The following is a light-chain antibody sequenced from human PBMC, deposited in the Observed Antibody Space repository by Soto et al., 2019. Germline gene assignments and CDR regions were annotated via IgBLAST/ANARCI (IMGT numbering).Light chain of an antibody. V-gene: IGKV1-5*03. Sequence: DTQLTQSPSTLSASVGDRVTITCLASQDISRWLAWYQQRPGKAPKLLIYKASSLESGVPSRFIGSASGTEFTLTISSLQPDDFATYYCQQYNTPPSFGPGTTVHIQ. J-gene: IGKJ3*01. CDR2: KAS. CDR1: QDISRW. CDR3: QQYNTPPS.